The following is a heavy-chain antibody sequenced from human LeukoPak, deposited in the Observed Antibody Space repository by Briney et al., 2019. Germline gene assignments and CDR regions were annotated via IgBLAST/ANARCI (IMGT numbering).Heavy chain of an antibody. D-gene: IGHD7-27*01. CDR1: GFTYSSYE. J-gene: IGHJ4*02. CDR2: ISSSDNTI. CDR3: ARDINWVGGY. Sequence: GGSLRLSCAASGFTYSSYEMNWVRQAPGKGLEWVSYISSSDNTIHYADSVKGRFTISRDNAKNSLYLQMNSLRAEDTAVYYCARDINWVGGYWGQGTLVTVSS. V-gene: IGHV3-48*03.